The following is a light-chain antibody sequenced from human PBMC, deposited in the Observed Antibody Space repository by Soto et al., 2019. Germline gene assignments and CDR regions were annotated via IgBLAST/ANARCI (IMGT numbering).Light chain of an antibody. J-gene: IGKJ3*01. CDR1: QSISTY. Sequence: DIQMTQSPSSLSASVGDRVTITCRASQSISTYLNWYQQKPGEAPKLLIYAASSLQSGVPSRFSGSGSGTDFTLTISSLQPEDFATYHCQQSYTSTLTFGPGTKVDIK. CDR2: AAS. CDR3: QQSYTSTLT. V-gene: IGKV1-39*01.